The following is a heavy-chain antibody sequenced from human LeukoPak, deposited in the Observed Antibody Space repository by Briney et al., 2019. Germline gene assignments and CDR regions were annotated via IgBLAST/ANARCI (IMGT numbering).Heavy chain of an antibody. D-gene: IGHD3-22*01. Sequence: ASVKVSSKASGYTFTGYYMHWVRQAPGQGLEGMGWINPNSGGTNYAQKFQGRVTMTRDTSISTAYMGLSRLRSDDTAVYYCARSITMIVVVIGALDYWGQGTLVTVSS. V-gene: IGHV1-2*02. J-gene: IGHJ4*02. CDR1: GYTFTGYY. CDR3: ARSITMIVVVIGALDY. CDR2: INPNSGGT.